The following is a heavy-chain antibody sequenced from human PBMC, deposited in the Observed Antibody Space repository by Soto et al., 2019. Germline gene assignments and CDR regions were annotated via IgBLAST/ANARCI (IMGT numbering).Heavy chain of an antibody. V-gene: IGHV3-48*02. CDR1: GFVFSTYS. CDR3: ANQKIRFSVAGTLYGLGV. CDR2: ISSTSGTI. D-gene: IGHD6-19*01. J-gene: IGHJ6*02. Sequence: EGQLVESGGNLVRPGGSLRLSCEASGFVFSTYSMNWVRQAPGKGLEWISYISSTSGTIYYADSVKGRFTIFRDNAKNSLFLHMNGLRDDDTAVYYCANQKIRFSVAGTLYGLGVWGQGTTVTVSS.